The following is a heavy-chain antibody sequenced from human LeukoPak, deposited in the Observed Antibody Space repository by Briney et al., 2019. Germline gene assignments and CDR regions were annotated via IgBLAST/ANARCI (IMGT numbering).Heavy chain of an antibody. CDR3: ARRNYYYTYYFDY. J-gene: IGHJ4*02. CDR2: ISPRDSNT. Sequence: GESLKISCPGSGYTFTNYWNGWVRQLPGKGLEWMGIISPRDSNTIYSPSFQGQVAISVDQSINTAYLQWSSLKASDAAMYYCARRNYYYTYYFDYWGQGTLVTVSS. CDR1: GYTFTNYW. D-gene: IGHD3-22*01. V-gene: IGHV5-51*01.